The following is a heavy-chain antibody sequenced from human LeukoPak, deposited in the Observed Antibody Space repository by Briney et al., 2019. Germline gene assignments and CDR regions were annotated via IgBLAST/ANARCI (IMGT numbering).Heavy chain of an antibody. V-gene: IGHV3-21*01. J-gene: IGHJ4*02. D-gene: IGHD5-12*01. CDR1: GFTFSGYT. Sequence: GGALRLSCAASGFTFSGYTMNWVRQAPGKGLEWVSSISSSSSYIYYADSVKGRFTISRDNAKKSLYLQMNSLRAEDTAVYCARLGDYGGYARSPIDYWGQGTWSPSPQ. CDR2: ISSSSSYI. CDR3: ARLGDYGGYARSPIDY.